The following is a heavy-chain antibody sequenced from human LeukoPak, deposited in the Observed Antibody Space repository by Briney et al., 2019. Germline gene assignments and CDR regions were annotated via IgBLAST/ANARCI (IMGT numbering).Heavy chain of an antibody. CDR2: INPSGGST. J-gene: IGHJ3*02. V-gene: IGHV1-46*01. CDR3: ARVVGALDAFDI. CDR1: GYTFTSYY. D-gene: IGHD1-26*01. Sequence: ASVKVSCKASGYTFTSYYMHWVRQAPGQGLEWMGIINPSGGSTSYAQKFQGRVTMTRDMSTSTVYMELSSLRSEDTAVYCCARVVGALDAFDIWGQGTMVTVSS.